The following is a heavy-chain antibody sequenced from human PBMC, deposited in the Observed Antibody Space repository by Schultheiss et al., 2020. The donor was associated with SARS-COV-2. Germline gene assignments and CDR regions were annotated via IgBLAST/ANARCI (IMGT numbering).Heavy chain of an antibody. Sequence: GGSLRLSCAASGFTFSSYGMHWVRQAPGKGLEWVSGISWNSGSIGYADSVKGRFTISRDNAKNSLYLQMNSLRAEDTALYYCAKDLGKEFWSGDGMDVWGQGTTVTVSS. CDR2: ISWNSGSI. CDR3: AKDLGKEFWSGDGMDV. J-gene: IGHJ6*02. D-gene: IGHD3-3*01. V-gene: IGHV3-9*01. CDR1: GFTFSSYG.